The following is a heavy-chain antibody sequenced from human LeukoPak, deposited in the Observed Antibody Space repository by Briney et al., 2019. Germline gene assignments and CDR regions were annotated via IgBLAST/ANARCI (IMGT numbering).Heavy chain of an antibody. CDR2: INSDGSRT. Sequence: GGSLRLSCAASGFTFSTYWMHWVRQAPGKGLVWVSRINSDGSRTTYADSVKGRFTISRDNAKNTLYLQMNSLRTEDTAVYYCARALRLGATVWGQGTMVTVSS. V-gene: IGHV3-74*01. CDR1: GFTFSTYW. CDR3: ARALRLGATV. D-gene: IGHD3-16*01. J-gene: IGHJ3*01.